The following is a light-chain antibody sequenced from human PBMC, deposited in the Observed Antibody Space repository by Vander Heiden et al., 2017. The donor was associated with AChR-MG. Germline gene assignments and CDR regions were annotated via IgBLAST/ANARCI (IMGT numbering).Light chain of an antibody. CDR2: AAS. J-gene: IGKJ1*01. V-gene: IGKV1-8*01. Sequence: AIRLTQSPSSLSASTGDRVTITCRASQSISSYLAWYQQKPGKAPKLLIYAASTLQSGVPSRFSGSGSGTDFTLTISCLQPEDFATYYCQQYYSYSRTFGQGTKVEIK. CDR1: QSISSY. CDR3: QQYYSYSRT.